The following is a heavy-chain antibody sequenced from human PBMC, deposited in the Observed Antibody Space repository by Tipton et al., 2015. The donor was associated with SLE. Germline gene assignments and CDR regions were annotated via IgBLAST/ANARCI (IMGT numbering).Heavy chain of an antibody. CDR3: ASRPYSSSPNAFDI. CDR1: GGSISSYY. J-gene: IGHJ3*02. Sequence: LRLSCTVSGGSISSYYWSWIRQPPGKGLEWIGSIYYSGSTYYNPSLKSRVTISVDTSKNQFSLKLSSVTAADTAVYYCASRPYSSSPNAFDIWGQGTMVTVSS. CDR2: IYYSGST. D-gene: IGHD6-6*01. V-gene: IGHV4-59*12.